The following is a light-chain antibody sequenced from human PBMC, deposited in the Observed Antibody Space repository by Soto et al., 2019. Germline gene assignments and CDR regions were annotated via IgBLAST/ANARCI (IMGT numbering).Light chain of an antibody. Sequence: DIQMTQSPSTLSGSVGYRVTITCRASQTISSWLAWYQQKTGKDTKLLIYKASTLKSGVTSRLSVSGSGTEFTLTISRLKPDEVATYYCQHYNSYSEAFGQGTKVDIK. J-gene: IGKJ1*01. CDR1: QTISSW. CDR2: KAS. V-gene: IGKV1-5*03. CDR3: QHYNSYSEA.